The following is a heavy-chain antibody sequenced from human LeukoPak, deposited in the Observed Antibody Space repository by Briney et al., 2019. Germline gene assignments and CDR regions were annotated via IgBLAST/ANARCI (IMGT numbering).Heavy chain of an antibody. J-gene: IGHJ4*02. D-gene: IGHD4-17*01. Sequence: PSETLSLTCAVYGGSFSGYYWSWIRQPPGKGLEWIGEINHSGSTNYNPSLKSRVTISVDTSKNQFSLKLSSVTAADTAVYYCARGQTTVTYPFDYWGQRTLVTVSS. V-gene: IGHV4-34*01. CDR2: INHSGST. CDR3: ARGQTTVTYPFDY. CDR1: GGSFSGYY.